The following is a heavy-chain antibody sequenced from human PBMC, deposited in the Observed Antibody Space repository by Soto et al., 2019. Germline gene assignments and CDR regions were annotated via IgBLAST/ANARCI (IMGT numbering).Heavy chain of an antibody. J-gene: IGHJ6*03. CDR3: ARHLLGYCSSTSCLYYYYYMDV. CDR1: GYTFTSYG. V-gene: IGHV1-18*01. D-gene: IGHD2-2*01. CDR2: ISAYNGNT. Sequence: QVPLVQSGAEVKKPGASVKVSCKASGYTFTSYGISWVRQAPGQGLEWMGWISAYNGNTNYAQKLQGRVTMTTDTSTSTAYMELRSLRSDDTAVYYCARHLLGYCSSTSCLYYYYYMDVWGKGTTVTVSS.